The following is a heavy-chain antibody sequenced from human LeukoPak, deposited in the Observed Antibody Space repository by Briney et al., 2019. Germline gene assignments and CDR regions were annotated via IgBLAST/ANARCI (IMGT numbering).Heavy chain of an antibody. Sequence: AGGSLRLSCAASGFTFSNYVMSWVRQAPGKGLEWVSYINHNGEMIFYPDFVKGRFTISRDNAKNSLYLQMNGLRDEDTAVYYCARDNDWAFHYWGQGTLVTVSS. CDR3: ARDNDWAFHY. V-gene: IGHV3-48*02. CDR2: INHNGEMI. CDR1: GFTFSNYV. D-gene: IGHD3-9*01. J-gene: IGHJ4*02.